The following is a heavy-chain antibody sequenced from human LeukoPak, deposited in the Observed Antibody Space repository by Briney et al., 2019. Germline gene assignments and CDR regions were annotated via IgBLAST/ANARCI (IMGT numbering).Heavy chain of an antibody. CDR3: ARDKAVAGTRYWYFDL. Sequence: GGSLRLSCAASGFTFSSYAMHWVRQAPGKGLEWVAVISYDGSNKYYADSVKGRFTISRDNSKNTLYLQMNSLRAEDTAVYYCARDKAVAGTRYWYFDLWGRGTLVTVSS. J-gene: IGHJ2*01. CDR1: GFTFSSYA. CDR2: ISYDGSNK. D-gene: IGHD6-19*01. V-gene: IGHV3-30*04.